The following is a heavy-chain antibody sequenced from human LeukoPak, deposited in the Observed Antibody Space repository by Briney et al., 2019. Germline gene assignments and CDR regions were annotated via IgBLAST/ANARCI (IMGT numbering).Heavy chain of an antibody. J-gene: IGHJ4*02. V-gene: IGHV3-15*01. Sequence: GGSLRLSCAASGFTFSNAWMSWVRQAPGKGLEWVGRIKSKTDGGTTDYAAPVKGRFTISRDDSKNTLYLQMNSLKTEDTAVYYCTTESAKTTVVTPYWGQGTLVTVSS. CDR3: TTESAKTTVVTPY. D-gene: IGHD4-23*01. CDR1: GFTFSNAW. CDR2: IKSKTDGGTT.